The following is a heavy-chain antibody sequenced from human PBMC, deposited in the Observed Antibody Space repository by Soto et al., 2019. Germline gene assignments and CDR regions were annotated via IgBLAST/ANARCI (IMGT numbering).Heavy chain of an antibody. CDR3: ASNTRYHPPDY. CDR1: GFTFSSYA. V-gene: IGHV3-23*01. J-gene: IGHJ4*02. D-gene: IGHD2-15*01. CDR2: ISVSGGST. Sequence: EVQLLESGGGLVQPGGSLRLSCAASGFTFSSYAMSWVRQAPGKGLAWVSGISVSGGSTYYADSVKGRFTISRDNSKNSLYLQMNSLRAEDTAVYYCASNTRYHPPDYWCQVTLVTVSS.